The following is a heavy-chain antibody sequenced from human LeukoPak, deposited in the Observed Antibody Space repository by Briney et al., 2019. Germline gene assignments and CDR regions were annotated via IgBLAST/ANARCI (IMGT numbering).Heavy chain of an antibody. V-gene: IGHV3-23*01. Sequence: PGGSLRLSCAASGFTIATSAMTWVRQAPGKGLEWVSAISGRTTTTYYTGSLKGRFIISRDNSRNTLYLQMNSLRADDTAVYYCARTFGDYAHLDYWGQGTLVTVSS. J-gene: IGHJ4*02. CDR2: ISGRTTTT. CDR1: GFTIATSA. CDR3: ARTFGDYAHLDY. D-gene: IGHD4-17*01.